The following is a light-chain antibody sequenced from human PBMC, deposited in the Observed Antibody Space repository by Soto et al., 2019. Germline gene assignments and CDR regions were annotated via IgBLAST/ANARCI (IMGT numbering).Light chain of an antibody. CDR2: YKSDSDK. CDR3: MIWHTSAWV. Sequence: QSVLTQPSSLSASPGASASLTCTLRSGISVGTYTIYWFQQKPGSPPQYLLRYKSDSDKQQGSGVPSRFSGSKDASANAGILLISGLQSEDEADYYCMIWHTSAWVFGGGTKLTVL. V-gene: IGLV5-45*03. J-gene: IGLJ3*02. CDR1: SGISVGTYT.